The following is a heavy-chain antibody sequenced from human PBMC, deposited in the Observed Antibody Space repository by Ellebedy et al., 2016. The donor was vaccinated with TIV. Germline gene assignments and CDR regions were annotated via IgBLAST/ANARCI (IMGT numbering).Heavy chain of an antibody. CDR1: GYTFIDYG. V-gene: IGHV1-18*01. D-gene: IGHD2-15*01. CDR3: AKVGAAESVVVVAARDAWFDP. Sequence: ASVKVSCKASGYTFIDYGISWVRQAPGQGLEWMGWISTYNGNTNYAQKVQGRITMTTDTSTSTAYMELRSPRSDDTAVYYCAKVGAAESVVVVAARDAWFDPWGQGTLVTVSS. J-gene: IGHJ5*02. CDR2: ISTYNGNT.